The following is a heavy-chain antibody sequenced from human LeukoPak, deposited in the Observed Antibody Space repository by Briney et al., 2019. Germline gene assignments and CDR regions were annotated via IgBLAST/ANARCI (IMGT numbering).Heavy chain of an antibody. J-gene: IGHJ6*03. V-gene: IGHV3-48*01. CDR1: GFTFSRYS. CDR3: AREHYDFWSGYLNYYYMDV. D-gene: IGHD3-3*01. Sequence: PGGSLRLSCAASGFTFSRYSMNWVRQAPGKGLEWVSYISSSSSTIYYADSVKGRFTISRDNAKNSLYLQMNSLRAEDTAVYYCAREHYDFWSGYLNYYYMDVWGKGTTVTVSS. CDR2: ISSSSSTI.